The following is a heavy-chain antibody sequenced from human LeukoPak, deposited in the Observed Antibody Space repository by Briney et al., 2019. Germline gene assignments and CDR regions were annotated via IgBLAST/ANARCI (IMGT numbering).Heavy chain of an antibody. Sequence: GRSLRLSCAASGFTFTTYAMHWVRQAPGKGLDWVASIWYDGSNENYADSVKGRFTISRDNSKDTLYLQMNSLSAEDTAVYYCAKDKGSGWLHQVYFQYWGQGTLVIASS. CDR1: GFTFTTYA. CDR2: IWYDGSNE. D-gene: IGHD6-19*01. CDR3: AKDKGSGWLHQVYFQY. J-gene: IGHJ1*01. V-gene: IGHV3-33*06.